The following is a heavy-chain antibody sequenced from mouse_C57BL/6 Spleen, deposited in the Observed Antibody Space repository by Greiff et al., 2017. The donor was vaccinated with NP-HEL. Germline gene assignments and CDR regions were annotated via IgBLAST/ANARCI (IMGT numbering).Heavy chain of an antibody. CDR1: GYTFTSYW. D-gene: IGHD1-1*01. CDR3: AREGTTVPYWYFDV. CDR2: IYPGSGST. Sequence: QVQLQQPGAELVKPGASVKMSCKASGYTFTSYWITWVKQRPGQGLEWIGDIYPGSGSTNYNEKFKSKATLTVDTSSSTAYMQLSSLTSEDSAVYYCAREGTTVPYWYFDVWGTGTTVTVSS. V-gene: IGHV1-55*01. J-gene: IGHJ1*03.